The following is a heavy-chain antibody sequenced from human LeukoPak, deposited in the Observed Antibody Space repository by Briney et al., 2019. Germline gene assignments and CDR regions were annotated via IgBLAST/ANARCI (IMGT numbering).Heavy chain of an antibody. D-gene: IGHD6-19*01. V-gene: IGHV3-30*02. CDR1: GFTFSSYG. CDR2: IRYDGSNK. J-gene: IGHJ4*02. CDR3: ARDSSRSWSF. Sequence: GGSLRLSCAASGFTFSSYGMHWVRQAPGKGLEWVAFIRYDGSNKYYADSVKGRYTISRDNSKNTLYLQMNSLRAEDTAVYYCARDSSRSWSFWGQGTLVTVSS.